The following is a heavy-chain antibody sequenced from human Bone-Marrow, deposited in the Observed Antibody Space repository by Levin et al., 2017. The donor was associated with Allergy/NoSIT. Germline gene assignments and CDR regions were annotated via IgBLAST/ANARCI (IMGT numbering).Heavy chain of an antibody. CDR3: ARPSAAGDGSDFDY. J-gene: IGHJ4*02. CDR2: IYPADSNI. V-gene: IGHV5-51*01. D-gene: IGHD3-10*01. CDR1: GYTFTSYW. Sequence: ASVKVSCKGSGYTFTSYWIGWVRQMPGKGLEWMGIIYPADSNIKYSPSLEGRVVFSADRSINTAYLQWHSLKTSDTGTYFCARPSAAGDGSDFDYWGQGTQVLVS.